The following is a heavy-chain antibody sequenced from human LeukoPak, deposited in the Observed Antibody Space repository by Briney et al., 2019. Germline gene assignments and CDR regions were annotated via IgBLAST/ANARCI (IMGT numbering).Heavy chain of an antibody. Sequence: GASVKVSCKASGYTFTTYGISWVRQAPGQGLEWMGWINPNSGGTNYAQKFQGRVTMTRDTSISTAYMELSRLRSDDTAVYYCARGLYYYDSSGDFDYWGQGTLVTVSS. CDR3: ARGLYYYDSSGDFDY. J-gene: IGHJ4*02. CDR1: GYTFTTYG. CDR2: INPNSGGT. D-gene: IGHD3-22*01. V-gene: IGHV1-2*02.